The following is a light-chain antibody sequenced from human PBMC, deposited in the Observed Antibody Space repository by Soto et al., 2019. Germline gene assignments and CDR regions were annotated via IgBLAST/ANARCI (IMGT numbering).Light chain of an antibody. V-gene: IGLV1-44*01. CDR1: NSNIGSNT. CDR2: DN. CDR3: AAWDASLNGVV. J-gene: IGLJ2*01. Sequence: QSVLTQPPSASGTPGQRVTISCSGSNSNIGSNTVNWYQQLPGTAPKLLIYDNERPSGVPDRFSGSKSGTSASLAISGLQSEDEADYYCAAWDASLNGVVFGGGTKVTVL.